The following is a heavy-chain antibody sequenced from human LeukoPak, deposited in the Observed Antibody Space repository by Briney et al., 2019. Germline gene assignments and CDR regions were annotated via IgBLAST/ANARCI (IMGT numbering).Heavy chain of an antibody. CDR3: ARGPGGGYDSSGYYRDAFDI. CDR1: GGSISSGGYS. J-gene: IGHJ3*02. V-gene: IGHV4-30-2*01. CDR2: IYHSGST. Sequence: KPSETLSLTCAVSGGSISSGGYSWSWIRQPPWKGLEWIGYIYHSGSTYYNPSLKSRVTISVDRSKNQFSLKLSSVTAADTAVYYCARGPGGGYDSSGYYRDAFDIWGQGTMVTVSS. D-gene: IGHD3-22*01.